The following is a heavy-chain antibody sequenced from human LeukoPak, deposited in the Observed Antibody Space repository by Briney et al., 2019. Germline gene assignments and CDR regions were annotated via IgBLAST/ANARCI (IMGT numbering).Heavy chain of an antibody. CDR1: GGSISSYY. CDR3: ARRGLGIKPVLSESAETAYNWFDP. Sequence: SETLSLTCTVSGGSISSYYWSWIRQPPGKGLEWIGYIYYSGSTNYNPSLKSRVTISVDTSKNQFSLKLSSVTAADTAVYYCARRGLGIKPVLSESAETAYNWFDPWGQGTLVTVST. V-gene: IGHV4-59*08. D-gene: IGHD6-6*01. J-gene: IGHJ5*02. CDR2: IYYSGST.